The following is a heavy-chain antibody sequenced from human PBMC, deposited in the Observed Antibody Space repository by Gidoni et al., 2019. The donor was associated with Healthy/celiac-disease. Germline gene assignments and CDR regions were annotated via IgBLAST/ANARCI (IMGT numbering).Heavy chain of an antibody. CDR2: INPNSGGT. J-gene: IGHJ3*02. CDR3: AREWRTGTTRDDAFDI. D-gene: IGHD1-1*01. CDR1: GYTFTGYY. Sequence: QVQLVQSGAEVKKPGASVKVSCKASGYTFTGYYMHWVRQAPGQGLEWMGWINPNSGGTNYAQKFQGWVTMTRDTSISTAYMELSRLRSDDTAVYYCAREWRTGTTRDDAFDIWGQGTMVTVSS. V-gene: IGHV1-2*04.